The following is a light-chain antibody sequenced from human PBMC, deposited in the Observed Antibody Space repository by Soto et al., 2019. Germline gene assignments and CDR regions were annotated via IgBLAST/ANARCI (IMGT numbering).Light chain of an antibody. V-gene: IGKV1-5*03. Sequence: DIQMTQSPSTLSASVGDRVTITCRASQSISDWLAWYQQRSGKAPKLLIYKASSLQSGVPPRFSGSGSGTELTLTISSLQPDDFATYYCQQYNRFPYTFGQGTKLEIK. CDR1: QSISDW. CDR3: QQYNRFPYT. CDR2: KAS. J-gene: IGKJ2*01.